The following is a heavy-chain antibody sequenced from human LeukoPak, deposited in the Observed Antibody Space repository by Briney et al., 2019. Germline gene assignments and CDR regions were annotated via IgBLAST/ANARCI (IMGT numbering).Heavy chain of an antibody. CDR1: GGSISSSSYY. CDR2: IYYSGST. D-gene: IGHD2-2*01. Sequence: SETLSLTCTVSGGSISSSSYYWGWIRQPPGKGLEWIGSIYYSGSTYYNPSLKSRVTISVDTSKNQFSLKLSSATAADTAVYYCALVPATVYYFDYWGQGTLVTVSS. V-gene: IGHV4-39*01. CDR3: ALVPATVYYFDY. J-gene: IGHJ4*02.